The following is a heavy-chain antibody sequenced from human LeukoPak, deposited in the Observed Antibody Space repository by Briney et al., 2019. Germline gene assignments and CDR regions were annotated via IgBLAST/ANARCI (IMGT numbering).Heavy chain of an antibody. CDR2: IYPGDSDT. CDR1: GYSFTSYW. V-gene: IGHV5-51*01. CDR3: ARTGASDSSGYYYYY. D-gene: IGHD3-22*01. J-gene: IGHJ4*02. Sequence: RGESLKISCKASGYSFTSYWIGWVRQMPGKGLEWMGIIYPGDSDTRYSPSFQGQVTISADKSISTAYLQWCSLKASDTAMYYCARTGASDSSGYYYYYWGQGTLVTVSS.